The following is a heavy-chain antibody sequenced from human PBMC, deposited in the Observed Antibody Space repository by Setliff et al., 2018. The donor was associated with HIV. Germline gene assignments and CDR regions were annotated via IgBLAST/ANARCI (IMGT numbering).Heavy chain of an antibody. CDR1: GFTVDEYG. V-gene: IGHV3-20*04. Sequence: GGSLRLSCAASGFTVDEYGMSWVRQAPGKGLAWVSGINWNGGSTGYADSVKGRFTISRDNAKNSLYLQMNSLRVEDTAVYYCASDQQWLAQGWGGPHYWGQGTLVTVSS. CDR2: INWNGGST. CDR3: ASDQQWLAQGWGGPHY. D-gene: IGHD6-19*01. J-gene: IGHJ4*02.